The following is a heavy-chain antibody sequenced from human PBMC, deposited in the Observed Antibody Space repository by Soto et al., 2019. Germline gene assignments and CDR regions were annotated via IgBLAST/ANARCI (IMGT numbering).Heavy chain of an antibody. CDR3: ASNQLPIGYYYYYGMDV. CDR2: IWYDGTNK. V-gene: IGHV3-33*01. Sequence: XXSLRLSFAPSGFAFSGYGMHWVRQAPGKGLEWVAFIWYDGTNKYYADSVKDRFTISRDNAKNTLYLQMNSLRAEEPAVYYCASNQLPIGYYYYYGMDVWGQGTTVTVSS. D-gene: IGHD2-2*01. CDR1: GFAFSGYG. J-gene: IGHJ6*02.